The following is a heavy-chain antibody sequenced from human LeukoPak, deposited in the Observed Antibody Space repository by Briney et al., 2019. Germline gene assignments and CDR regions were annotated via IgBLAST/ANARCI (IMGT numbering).Heavy chain of an antibody. D-gene: IGHD3-22*01. Sequence: GVSLRLSCAASGFTFSSYSMHWVRQAPGKGLEYVSAISSNGGGTFYADSVKGRFTISRDNSKNTLYLQMGSLRAEDMAVYYCAGGTITGDSSGLVDYWGQGTLVTVSS. CDR3: AGGTITGDSSGLVDY. CDR2: ISSNGGGT. V-gene: IGHV3-64*02. J-gene: IGHJ4*02. CDR1: GFTFSSYS.